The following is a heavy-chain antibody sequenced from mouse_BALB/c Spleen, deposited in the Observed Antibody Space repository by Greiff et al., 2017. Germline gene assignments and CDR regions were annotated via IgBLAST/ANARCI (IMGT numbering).Heavy chain of an antibody. J-gene: IGHJ4*01. V-gene: IGHV1S34*01. CDR1: GYSFTGYY. Sequence: LVKTGASVKISCKASGYSFTGYYMHWVKQSHGKSLEWIGYISCYNGATSYNQKFKGKATFTVDTSPSTAYMQFNSLTSEDSAVYYCAREGNYGALYAMDYWGQGTSVTVSS. CDR2: ISCYNGAT. D-gene: IGHD2-1*01. CDR3: AREGNYGALYAMDY.